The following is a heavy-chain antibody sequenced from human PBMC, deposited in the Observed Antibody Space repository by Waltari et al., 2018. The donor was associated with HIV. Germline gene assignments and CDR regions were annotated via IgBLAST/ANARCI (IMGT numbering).Heavy chain of an antibody. CDR1: GGSFSGYY. Sequence: QVQLQQWGAGLLKPSETLSLTCDVYGGSFSGYYWSWIRQSPGKGPEWIGEINHSGSTNYNPSLKSRVTISVNTSKKQLSLNLSSVTAADTAVFYCARRLYRDAFDIWGQGTMVTVSS. V-gene: IGHV4-34*01. CDR2: INHSGST. CDR3: ARRLYRDAFDI. D-gene: IGHD3-16*02. J-gene: IGHJ3*02.